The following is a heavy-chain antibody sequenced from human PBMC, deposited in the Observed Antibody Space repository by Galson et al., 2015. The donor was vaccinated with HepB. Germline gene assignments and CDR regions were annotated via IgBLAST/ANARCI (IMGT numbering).Heavy chain of an antibody. V-gene: IGHV3-23*01. Sequence: SLRLSCAASGFTFSGYAMSWVRQAPGRGPEGVSAISGSGGITYYAASGKGRFTISRDNSKNPLYLQMNSLRTEDTAVYYCAKERGGHCGGDCYSSFHPWGQGTLVTVSS. J-gene: IGHJ5*02. CDR1: GFTFSGYA. CDR3: AKERGGHCGGDCYSSFHP. CDR2: ISGSGGIT. D-gene: IGHD2-21*02.